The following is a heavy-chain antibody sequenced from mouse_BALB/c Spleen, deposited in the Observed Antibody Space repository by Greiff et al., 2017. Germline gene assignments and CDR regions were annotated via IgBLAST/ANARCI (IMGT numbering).Heavy chain of an antibody. J-gene: IGHJ1*01. CDR1: GFTFSSYA. CDR2: ISSGGST. D-gene: IGHD1-1*01. V-gene: IGHV5-6-5*01. Sequence: EVKLVESGGGLVKPGGSLKLSCAASGFTFSSYAMSWVRQTPEKRLEWVASISSGGSTYYPDSVKGRFTISRDNARNILYLQMSSLRSQDTAMYYCASTHISPYYNGSSYWYFDVWGAGTTVTVSS. CDR3: ASTHISPYYNGSSYWYFDV.